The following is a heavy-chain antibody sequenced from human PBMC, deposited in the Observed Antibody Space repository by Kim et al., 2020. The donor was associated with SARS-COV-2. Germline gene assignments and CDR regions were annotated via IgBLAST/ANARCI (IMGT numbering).Heavy chain of an antibody. Sequence: GGSLRLSCAASGFTFSSYAMSWVRQAPGKGLEWVSVIYSGGSSTYYADSVKGRFTISRDNSKNTLYLQMNSLRAEDTAVYYCAPALGYCSGGSCYNLGVWGQGTTVTVSS. V-gene: IGHV3-23*03. J-gene: IGHJ6*02. CDR3: APALGYCSGGSCYNLGV. CDR1: GFTFSSYA. CDR2: IYSGGSST. D-gene: IGHD2-15*01.